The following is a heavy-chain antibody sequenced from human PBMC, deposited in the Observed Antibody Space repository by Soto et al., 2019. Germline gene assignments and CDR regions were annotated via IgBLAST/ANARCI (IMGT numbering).Heavy chain of an antibody. CDR1: GYTFTSYA. V-gene: IGHV1-3*01. D-gene: IGHD5-12*01. Sequence: ASVKVSCKASGYTFTSYAMHWVRQAPGQRLEWMGWINAGNGNTKYSQKFQGRVTITRDTSASTAYMELSSLRSEDTAVYYCASTLRRSGYGSSSHLRNYYYYYGMDVWGQGTTVTVSS. J-gene: IGHJ6*02. CDR3: ASTLRRSGYGSSSHLRNYYYYYGMDV. CDR2: INAGNGNT.